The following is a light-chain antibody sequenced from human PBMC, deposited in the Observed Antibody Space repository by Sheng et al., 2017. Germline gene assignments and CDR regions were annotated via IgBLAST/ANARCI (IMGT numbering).Light chain of an antibody. J-gene: IGKJ3*01. Sequence: EIVLTQSPATLSLSPGDTATLSCKASQTISTYLAWYQQKPGQAPRLLIFDASNRASGIPARFSGSGYGTHFTLTITNLEPEDFAVYYCQQRGNWPPRTFGPGTKLDFK. CDR1: QTISTY. V-gene: IGKV3-11*01. CDR3: QQRGNWPPRT. CDR2: DAS.